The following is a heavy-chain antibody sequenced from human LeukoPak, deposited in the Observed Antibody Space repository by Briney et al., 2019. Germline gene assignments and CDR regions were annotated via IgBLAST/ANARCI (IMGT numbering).Heavy chain of an antibody. CDR3: ARDVSYRGRASWFDP. Sequence: GGSLRLSCAASGFTFSSFWMTWVRQAPGKGLEWVANIKEDGSEKHYVDSVKGRFTISRDNAKNSLYLQMNSLRAEDTAVYYCARDVSYRGRASWFDPWGQGTLVTVSS. D-gene: IGHD3-16*02. V-gene: IGHV3-7*01. CDR1: GFTFSSFW. CDR2: IKEDGSEK. J-gene: IGHJ5*02.